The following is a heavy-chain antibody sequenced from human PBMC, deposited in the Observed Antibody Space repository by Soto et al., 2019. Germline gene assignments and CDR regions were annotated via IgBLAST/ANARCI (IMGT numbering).Heavy chain of an antibody. CDR3: ARDRRTMDIAAAGKRRHHYYYYGMDV. CDR2: ISYDGSNK. V-gene: IGHV3-30-3*01. D-gene: IGHD6-13*01. Sequence: QVQLVESGGGVVQPGRSLRLSCAASGFTFSSYAMHWVRQAPGKGLEWVAVISYDGSNKYYADSVKGRFTISRDNSKNTRYLHKHSLRAEDTAVYYCARDRRTMDIAAAGKRRHHYYYYGMDVWGQGTTVTVSS. J-gene: IGHJ6*02. CDR1: GFTFSSYA.